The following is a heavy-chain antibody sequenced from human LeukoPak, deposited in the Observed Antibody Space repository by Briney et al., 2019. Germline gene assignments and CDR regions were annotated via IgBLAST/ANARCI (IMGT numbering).Heavy chain of an antibody. CDR3: ARGIPEYDILLRAYYYYYMDV. CDR2: IYPGDSDT. Sequence: GESLKISCKGSGYSFTSYWIGWVRQMPGKGLEWMGIIYPGDSDTRYSPSFQGQVTISADKSISTAYLQWSSLKASDTAMHYCARGIPEYDILLRAYYYYYMDVWGKGTTVTVSS. D-gene: IGHD3-9*01. J-gene: IGHJ6*03. CDR1: GYSFTSYW. V-gene: IGHV5-51*01.